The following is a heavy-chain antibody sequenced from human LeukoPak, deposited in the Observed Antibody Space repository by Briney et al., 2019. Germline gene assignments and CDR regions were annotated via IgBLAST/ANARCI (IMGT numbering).Heavy chain of an antibody. CDR1: GFTFSSYS. CDR3: ARFGTQEAHWYFDL. D-gene: IGHD1-1*01. V-gene: IGHV3-21*01. J-gene: IGHJ2*01. CDR2: ISSSSSYI. Sequence: PGGSLRLSCAASGFTFSSYSMNWVRQAPGKGLEWVSSISSSSSYIYYADSVKGRFTISRDNAKNSLYLQMNSLRAEDTAVYYCARFGTQEAHWYFDLWGRGTLVTVSS.